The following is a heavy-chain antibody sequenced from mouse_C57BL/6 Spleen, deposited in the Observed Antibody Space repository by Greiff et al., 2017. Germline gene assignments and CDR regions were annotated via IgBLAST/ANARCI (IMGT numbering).Heavy chain of an antibody. CDR1: GYTFTSYW. CDR2: IYPSDSET. J-gene: IGHJ3*01. Sequence: QVQLQQPGAELVRPGSSVKLSCKASGYTFTSYWMDWVKQRPGQGLEWIGNIYPSDSETHYNQKFKDKATLTVDKSSSTAYMQLSSLTSEDSAVYYCARVGLGNWFAYWGQGTLVTVSA. D-gene: IGHD4-1*01. CDR3: ARVGLGNWFAY. V-gene: IGHV1-61*01.